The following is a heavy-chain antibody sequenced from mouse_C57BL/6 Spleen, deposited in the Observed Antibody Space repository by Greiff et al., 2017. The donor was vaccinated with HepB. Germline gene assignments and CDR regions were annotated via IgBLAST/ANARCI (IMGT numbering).Heavy chain of an antibody. Sequence: QVHVKQPGAELVKPGASVKLSCKASGYTFTSYWMHWVKQRPGQGLEWIGMIHPNSGSTNYNEKFKSKATLTVDKSSSTAYMQLSSLTSEDSAVYYCAKIYYGYDEEDYWGQGTTLTVSS. J-gene: IGHJ2*01. D-gene: IGHD2-2*01. CDR2: IHPNSGST. V-gene: IGHV1-64*01. CDR3: AKIYYGYDEEDY. CDR1: GYTFTSYW.